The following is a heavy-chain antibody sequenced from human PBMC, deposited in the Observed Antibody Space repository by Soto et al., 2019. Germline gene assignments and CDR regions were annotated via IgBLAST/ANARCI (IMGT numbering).Heavy chain of an antibody. CDR3: GKDLYYYDFSLDDS. CDR2: ISGNGADT. Sequence: EVQLLESGGGLVQPGGSVRLSCAASGFTFSSYAMSWVRQAPGKGLEWVSAISGNGADTSYADSVRGRFTISRDSSKDTLYLQMNSLRADDTAVYYCGKDLYYYDFSLDDSWGQGTLVTVSS. D-gene: IGHD3-16*01. J-gene: IGHJ5*02. CDR1: GFTFSSYA. V-gene: IGHV3-23*01.